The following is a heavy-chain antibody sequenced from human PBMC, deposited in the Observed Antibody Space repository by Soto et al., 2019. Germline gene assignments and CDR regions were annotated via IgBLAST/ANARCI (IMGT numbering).Heavy chain of an antibody. CDR2: ISWNSGTM. J-gene: IGHJ4*02. V-gene: IGHV3-9*01. CDR1: GCTFDDYA. D-gene: IGHD3-22*01. CDR3: AKDLTTMIVEFDY. Sequence: PGGSLRLSCAVSGCTFDDYAMHWVRQAPGKGLEWVSGISWNSGTMGYADSVKGRFTISRDNSKNTLYLQMNSLRAEDTAVYYCAKDLTTMIVEFDYWGQGTLVTVSS.